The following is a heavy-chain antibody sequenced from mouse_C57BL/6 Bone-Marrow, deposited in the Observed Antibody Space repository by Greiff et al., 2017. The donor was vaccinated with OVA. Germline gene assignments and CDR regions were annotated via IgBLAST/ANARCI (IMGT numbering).Heavy chain of an antibody. CDR2: IHPNSGST. CDR1: GYTFTSYW. J-gene: IGHJ1*03. Sequence: VQLQQSGAELVKPGASVKLSCKASGYTFTSYWMHWVKQRPGQGLEWIGMIHPNSGSTNYNEKFKSKATLTVDKSSSTAYMQLSSLTSEDSAVYYCARRTRSYWYFDVWGTGTTVTVSS. V-gene: IGHV1-64*01. CDR3: ARRTRSYWYFDV.